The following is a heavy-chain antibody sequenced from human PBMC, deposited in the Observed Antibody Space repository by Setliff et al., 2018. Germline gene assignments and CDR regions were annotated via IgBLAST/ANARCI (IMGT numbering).Heavy chain of an antibody. CDR1: GFTFSGYY. Sequence: GGSLRLSCAASGFTFSGYYMSWIRQAPGKGLEWVSYISSCGSTIYYADSVKGRFTISRDNAKNSLYLQMNSLRAEDTAVYYCARSDGSGAFDYWGQGTLVTVSS. J-gene: IGHJ4*02. CDR3: ARSDGSGAFDY. CDR2: ISSCGSTI. D-gene: IGHD3-10*01. V-gene: IGHV3-11*04.